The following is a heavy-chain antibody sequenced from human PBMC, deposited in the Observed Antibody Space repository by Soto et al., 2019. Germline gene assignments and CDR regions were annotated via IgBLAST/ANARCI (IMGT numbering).Heavy chain of an antibody. Sequence: VQLLESGGGLVQPGGSLRLSCAASGFTFSTYAMRWVRQAPGKGLEWVSTISGSGGSTHYADSVKGRFTISRDNSKNTLDLQMNSLRAEDTAVYYCAKFYGGNSAHTYTIDPWGQGTRVTGSS. D-gene: IGHD2-21*02. CDR3: AKFYGGNSAHTYTIDP. V-gene: IGHV3-23*01. CDR2: ISGSGGST. J-gene: IGHJ5*02. CDR1: GFTFSTYA.